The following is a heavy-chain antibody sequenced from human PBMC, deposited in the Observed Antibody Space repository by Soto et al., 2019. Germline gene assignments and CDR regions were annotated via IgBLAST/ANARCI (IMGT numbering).Heavy chain of an antibody. CDR1: GDSVSSNSAA. J-gene: IGHJ4*02. V-gene: IGHV6-1*01. Sequence: QVPLQQSGPGLVKPSQTLSLTCAISGDSVSSNSAAWNWIRQSPSRGLEWLGRTYYRSKWYNDYALSVKSRITINPDTSKSQFSLQLNSVTPEDTAVYYCARDPRAGSIAVAGYYFDYWGQGTLVTVSS. CDR2: TYYRSKWYN. CDR3: ARDPRAGSIAVAGYYFDY. D-gene: IGHD6-19*01.